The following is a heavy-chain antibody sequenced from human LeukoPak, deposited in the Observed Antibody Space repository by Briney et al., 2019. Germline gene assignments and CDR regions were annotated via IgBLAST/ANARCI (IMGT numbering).Heavy chain of an antibody. V-gene: IGHV1-8*01. CDR3: ATPSGYDLDAFDI. CDR2: MNPNTGNA. J-gene: IGHJ3*02. D-gene: IGHD5-12*01. Sequence: GASVKVSCKASGYTFTNYNINWVRQATGQGLEWMGWMNPNTGNAAYAQKFQGRVTMTRNTSISTAYMDLSSLRSEDTAVYYCATPSGYDLDAFDIWGQGTMVTVSS. CDR1: GYTFTNYN.